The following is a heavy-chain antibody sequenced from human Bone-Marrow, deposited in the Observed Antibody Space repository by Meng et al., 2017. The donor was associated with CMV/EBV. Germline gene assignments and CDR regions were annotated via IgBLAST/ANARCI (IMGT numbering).Heavy chain of an antibody. D-gene: IGHD3-22*01. V-gene: IGHV3-30*02. CDR2: IRYDGSNK. Sequence: GESLKISCAASGFTFSSYGMYWVRQAPGKGLEWVAFIRYDGSNKYYRDSVKGRFTISRDNSKNTLYLQMNSLRAEDTAVYYCARDFDSTGYYMEYWGQGTLVTVSS. CDR1: GFTFSSYG. CDR3: ARDFDSTGYYMEY. J-gene: IGHJ4*02.